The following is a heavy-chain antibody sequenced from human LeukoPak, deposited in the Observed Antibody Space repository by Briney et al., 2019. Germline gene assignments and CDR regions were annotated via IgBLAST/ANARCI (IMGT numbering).Heavy chain of an antibody. J-gene: IGHJ4*02. Sequence: GGSLRLSCAASGFTVSNNYMSWVRQAPGKGLEWVSVIYSGGSTYYADSVKGRFTISRDSPKNTLYLQMNSLRAEDTAVYYCARGRPVGASTVEDYWGQGTLVTVSS. V-gene: IGHV3-66*01. CDR2: IYSGGST. D-gene: IGHD1-26*01. CDR1: GFTVSNNY. CDR3: ARGRPVGASTVEDY.